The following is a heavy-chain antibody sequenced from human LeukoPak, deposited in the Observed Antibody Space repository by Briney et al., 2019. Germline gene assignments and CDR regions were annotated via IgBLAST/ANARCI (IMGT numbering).Heavy chain of an antibody. Sequence: GGSLRLSCAASGFTFSSYWMHWVRQAPGKGLAWVSRTNSDGSSTSYTDSVKGRFTISRDNAKNTLYLQMNSLRAEDTAVYYCARAEKEYYDILTGYYSGPYYFDYWGQGTLVTVSS. D-gene: IGHD3-9*01. CDR2: TNSDGSST. J-gene: IGHJ4*02. V-gene: IGHV3-74*01. CDR1: GFTFSSYW. CDR3: ARAEKEYYDILTGYYSGPYYFDY.